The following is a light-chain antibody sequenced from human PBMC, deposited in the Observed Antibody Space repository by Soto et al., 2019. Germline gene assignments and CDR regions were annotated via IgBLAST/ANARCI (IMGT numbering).Light chain of an antibody. J-gene: IGKJ1*01. CDR3: QQHNNWPQT. Sequence: IVLTQSPATLSVSPGEGATLSCRASQNVNSNLVWYQQKPGQAPRLLIYDASTRATAIPARFSGSGSGTEFTLTISTLQSEDFAVYYCQQHNNWPQTFGQGTKVEIK. CDR1: QNVNSN. V-gene: IGKV3-15*01. CDR2: DAS.